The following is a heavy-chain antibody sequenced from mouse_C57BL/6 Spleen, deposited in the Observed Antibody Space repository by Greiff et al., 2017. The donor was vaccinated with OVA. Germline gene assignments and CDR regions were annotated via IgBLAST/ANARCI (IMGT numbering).Heavy chain of an antibody. J-gene: IGHJ2*01. D-gene: IGHD1-1*01. CDR1: GYTFTSYW. CDR2: IHPNSGST. Sequence: QVQLQQPGAELVKPGASVKLSCKASGYTFTSYWMHWVKQRPGQGLEWIGMIHPNSGSTNYNEKFKSRAPLTVDKSSSTAYMQLSSLTSEDSAVYYCARRVYYGSSFDYWGQGTTLTVSS. V-gene: IGHV1-64*01. CDR3: ARRVYYGSSFDY.